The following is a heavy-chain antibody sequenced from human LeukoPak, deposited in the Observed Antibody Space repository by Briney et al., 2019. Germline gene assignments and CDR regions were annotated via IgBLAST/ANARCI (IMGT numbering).Heavy chain of an antibody. D-gene: IGHD6-13*01. Sequence: SETLSLTCAVYGGSFSGYYWSWIRQPPGKGLEWIGEISHSGSTNYNPSLKSRVTISVDTSKNQFSLKLGSVTAADTAVYYCARQGYSSSWYSNPGGFDYWGQGTLVTVSS. CDR2: ISHSGST. CDR3: ARQGYSSSWYSNPGGFDY. J-gene: IGHJ4*02. CDR1: GGSFSGYY. V-gene: IGHV4-34*01.